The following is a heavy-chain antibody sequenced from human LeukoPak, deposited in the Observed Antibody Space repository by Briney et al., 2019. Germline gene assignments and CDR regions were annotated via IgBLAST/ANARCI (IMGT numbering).Heavy chain of an antibody. CDR1: GFTFSSYG. D-gene: IGHD5-12*01. J-gene: IGHJ4*02. CDR2: IWYDGSNR. CDR3: ARDRRYGYDWSFDF. V-gene: IGHV3-33*01. Sequence: GGSLRLSCAASGFTFSSYGMHWVRQAPGKGLEWVSIIWYDGSNRYYADSVKGRFTISRDNSKNTIYLQMNTLRAEDTAIYYCARDRRYGYDWSFDFWGQGTLVTVSS.